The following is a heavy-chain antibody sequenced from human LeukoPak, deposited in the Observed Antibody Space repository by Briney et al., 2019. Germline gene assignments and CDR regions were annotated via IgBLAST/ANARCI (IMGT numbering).Heavy chain of an antibody. D-gene: IGHD6-6*01. CDR2: IYHSGSN. V-gene: IGHV4-59*01. J-gene: IGHJ4*02. CDR1: GASITTYY. Sequence: NTSETLSLTCTVSGASITTYYWTWIRQPPGKGLEWIGYIYHSGSNNYNPSLKSRVTISLDTSRNQFSLGLSSVTAADTAVYFCAREYSTSSEGDYFDYWGQGSLVTVSS. CDR3: AREYSTSSEGDYFDY.